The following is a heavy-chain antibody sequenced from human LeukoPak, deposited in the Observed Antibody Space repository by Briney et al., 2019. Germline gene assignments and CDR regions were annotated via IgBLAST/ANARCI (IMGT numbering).Heavy chain of an antibody. CDR1: GGSISSGDYY. CDR2: IYYSGST. V-gene: IGHV4-30-4*01. J-gene: IGHJ4*02. Sequence: SETLSLTCTVSGGSISSGDYYWSWIRQPPGKGLEWIGYIYYSGSTYYNPSLKSRVTISVDTSKNQFSLKLSSVTAADTAVYYCARATYYDILNGYSDYWGQGTLVTVSS. CDR3: ARATYYDILNGYSDY. D-gene: IGHD3-9*01.